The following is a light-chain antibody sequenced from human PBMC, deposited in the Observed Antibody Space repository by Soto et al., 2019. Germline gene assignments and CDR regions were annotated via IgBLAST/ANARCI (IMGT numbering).Light chain of an antibody. CDR2: RKN. CDR1: SSNIGSNT. J-gene: IGLJ3*02. Sequence: QSVLTQPPSASGTPGQRVTISCSGSSSNIGSNTVNWYQQVPGTAPKLLIYRKNQRPSGVPDRFSGSKSGPSASLAISGLQSEDEADYYCAAWDDSLNGRVFGGGTKLTVL. V-gene: IGLV1-44*01. CDR3: AAWDDSLNGRV.